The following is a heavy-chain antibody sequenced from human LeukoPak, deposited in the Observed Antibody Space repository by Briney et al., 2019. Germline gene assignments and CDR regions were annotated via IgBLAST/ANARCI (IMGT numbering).Heavy chain of an antibody. CDR1: GYTFTSYG. D-gene: IGHD6-19*01. J-gene: IGHJ4*02. CDR3: ARDQRGRYSSGWYRY. Sequence: ASVKVSCKASGYTFTSYGISWVRQAPGQGLEWMGWISAYNGNTNYAQKLQGRVTMTTDTSTSTAYMALRSLRSDDTAVYYCARDQRGRYSSGWYRYWGQGTLVTVSS. CDR2: ISAYNGNT. V-gene: IGHV1-18*04.